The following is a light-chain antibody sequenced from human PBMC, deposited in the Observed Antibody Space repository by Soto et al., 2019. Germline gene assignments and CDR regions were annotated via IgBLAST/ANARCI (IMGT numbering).Light chain of an antibody. CDR1: SSNIGANHD. J-gene: IGLJ1*01. Sequence: QSVLTQPPSVSGAPGQRVTISCTGSSSNIGANHDVHWYQQLPGTAPKLLIYENSNRPSGVPDRFSGSKSGTSASLAITGLQAEDEADYYCQSYDSSLGYVFGTGTKVTVL. CDR2: ENS. V-gene: IGLV1-40*01. CDR3: QSYDSSLGYV.